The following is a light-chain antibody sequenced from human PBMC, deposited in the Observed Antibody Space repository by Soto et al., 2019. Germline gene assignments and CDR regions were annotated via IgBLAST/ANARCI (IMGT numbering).Light chain of an antibody. Sequence: SYELTQPPSVSVAPGQTARITCGGNNIGSKSVHWYQQKPGQAPVLVVYDDSDRRSGIPERFSGSNSGNTATLTISRVEAGDEADYYCQVWDSSSDLVVFGGGTKVTVL. CDR1: NIGSKS. J-gene: IGLJ2*01. CDR3: QVWDSSSDLVV. CDR2: DDS. V-gene: IGLV3-21*02.